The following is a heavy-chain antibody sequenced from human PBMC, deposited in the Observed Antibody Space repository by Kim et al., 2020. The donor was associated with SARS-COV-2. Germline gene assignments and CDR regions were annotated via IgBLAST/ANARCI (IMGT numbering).Heavy chain of an antibody. D-gene: IGHD6-13*01. CDR2: ISGDGSGT. CDR1: GFSLSGYW. V-gene: IGHV3-74*01. Sequence: GGSLRLSCAASGFSLSGYWMHWVRQAPGKGLVWVSRISGDGSGTVYADSVKGRFNISRDNAKNMLYLQMNRLRADDAAVYFCVRSAAAFDYWGQGTLVSVSS. CDR3: VRSAAAFDY. J-gene: IGHJ4*02.